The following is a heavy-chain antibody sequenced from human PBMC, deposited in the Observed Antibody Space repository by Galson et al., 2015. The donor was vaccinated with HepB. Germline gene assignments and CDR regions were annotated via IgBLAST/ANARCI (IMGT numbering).Heavy chain of an antibody. D-gene: IGHD3-10*01. CDR2: INTGNGNT. CDR1: GYSFNTYS. Sequence: QSGAEVKKPGESLKISCKASGYSFNTYSIHWVRQAPGQTPEWMGWINTGNGNTKYSQRFQGRVTFTKDTSASTAYMQLNSLKSEDTAVYYCARDVGLGELLTHNWFDPWGQGALVTVSS. J-gene: IGHJ5*02. CDR3: ARDVGLGELLTHNWFDP. V-gene: IGHV1-3*04.